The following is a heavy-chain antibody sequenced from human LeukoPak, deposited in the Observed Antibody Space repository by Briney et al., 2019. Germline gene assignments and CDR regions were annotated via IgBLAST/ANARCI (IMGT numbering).Heavy chain of an antibody. CDR1: GYTFTSYG. D-gene: IGHD3-16*02. CDR2: ISAYNGNT. Sequence: ASVKVSCKASGYTFTSYGISWVRQAPGQGLEWMGWISAYNGNTNYAQKLQGRVTMTTDTSTSTAYMELRSLRSDDTAVYYCARGLRLGELSSHPLWPYDYWGQGTLVTVSS. V-gene: IGHV1-18*01. CDR3: ARGLRLGELSSHPLWPYDY. J-gene: IGHJ4*02.